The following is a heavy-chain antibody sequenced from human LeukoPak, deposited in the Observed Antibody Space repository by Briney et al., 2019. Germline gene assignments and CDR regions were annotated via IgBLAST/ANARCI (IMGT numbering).Heavy chain of an antibody. J-gene: IGHJ6*03. D-gene: IGHD5-18*01. CDR2: INHSGST. V-gene: IGHV4-34*01. CDR1: GGSFSGYY. Sequence: SETLSLTCAVYGGSFSGYYWSWIRQPPGKGLEWIGEINHSGSTNYNPSLKSRVTISVDTSKNQFSLKLSSVTAADTAVYYCAREGYSYGYVYYYYMDVWGKGTTVTVSS. CDR3: AREGYSYGYVYYYYMDV.